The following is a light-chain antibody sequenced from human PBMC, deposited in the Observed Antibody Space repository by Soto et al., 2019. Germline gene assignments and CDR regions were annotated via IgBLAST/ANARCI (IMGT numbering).Light chain of an antibody. CDR2: GAS. V-gene: IGKV3-20*01. CDR1: QSVSSSY. J-gene: IGKJ1*01. Sequence: VLTQSTGTLSLSAGERATLSCRASQSVSSSYLAWYQQKLGQAPRLLIYGASSRASGIPDRFSGSGSGTDFALTINRLEPEDFALYYCQQYGSSPPTFGQGTNVDI. CDR3: QQYGSSPPT.